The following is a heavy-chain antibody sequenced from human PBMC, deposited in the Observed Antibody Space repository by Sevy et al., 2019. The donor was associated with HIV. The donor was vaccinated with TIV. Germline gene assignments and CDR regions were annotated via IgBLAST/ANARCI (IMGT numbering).Heavy chain of an antibody. CDR1: GYTFTSYD. CDR2: MNPNGGNT. CDR3: ARYYYDSSGYYDYSGMDV. J-gene: IGHJ6*02. Sequence: ASVKVSCKASGYTFTSYDINWVRQATGQGLEWMGWMNPNGGNTGYAQKFQGRVTMTRNTSISTAYMELSSLRSEDTAIYYCARYYYDSSGYYDYSGMDVWGQGTTVTVSS. D-gene: IGHD3-22*01. V-gene: IGHV1-8*01.